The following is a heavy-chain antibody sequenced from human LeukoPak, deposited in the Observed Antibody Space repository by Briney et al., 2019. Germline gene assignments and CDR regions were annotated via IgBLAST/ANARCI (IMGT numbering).Heavy chain of an antibody. CDR1: GFTFSSYA. CDR2: ISGSGGST. CDR3: AKDGDSSSSGYYYFYMDV. V-gene: IGHV3-23*01. J-gene: IGHJ6*03. Sequence: GGSLRLSCAASGFTFSSYAMSWVRQAPGKGLEWVSAISGSGGSTYYADSVKGRFTISRDNSKSTLYLQMNSLRAEDTAVYYCAKDGDSSSSGYYYFYMDVWGKGTTVTVSS. D-gene: IGHD6-6*01.